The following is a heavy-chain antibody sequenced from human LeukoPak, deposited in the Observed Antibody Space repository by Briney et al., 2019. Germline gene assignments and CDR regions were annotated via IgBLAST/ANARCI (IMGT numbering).Heavy chain of an antibody. CDR2: IGSSSSTI. Sequence: GGSLRLSCAASGFTFSSYSMNWVRQAPGKGLEWVSYIGSSSSTIYYADSVKGRFTISRDNAKNSLYLQMNSLRSEDTAVYYCARSNASGWYVFDYWGQGTLVTVSS. CDR1: GFTFSSYS. D-gene: IGHD6-19*01. CDR3: ARSNASGWYVFDY. V-gene: IGHV3-48*01. J-gene: IGHJ4*02.